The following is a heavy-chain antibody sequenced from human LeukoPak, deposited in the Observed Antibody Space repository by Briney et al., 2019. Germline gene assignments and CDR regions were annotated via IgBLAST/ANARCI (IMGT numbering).Heavy chain of an antibody. D-gene: IGHD5-24*01. V-gene: IGHV1-69*13. J-gene: IGHJ3*02. CDR3: ARDRRRDRDAFDI. CDR1: GGTFSSYA. CDR2: IIPIFGAA. Sequence: SVKVSCKASGGTFSSYAISWVRQAPGQGLEWMGGIIPIFGAANYAQKFQGRVTITADESTSTAYMELSSLRSEDTAVYYCARDRRRDRDAFDIWGQGTMVTVSS.